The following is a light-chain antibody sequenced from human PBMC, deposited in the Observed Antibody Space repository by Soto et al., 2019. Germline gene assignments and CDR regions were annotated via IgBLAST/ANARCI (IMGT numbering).Light chain of an antibody. CDR1: ESVHKW. J-gene: IGKJ1*01. Sequence: DIQMTQSPPALSASVGDRVTITCRASESVHKWLAWYQQKVGKAPKLLIYRAXXXXXXXXXXXXXXGSGTEFTLTISSLQPDDFATYYCQQYNSYSGTFGQGTKVDIK. CDR2: RAX. V-gene: IGKV1-5*03. CDR3: QQYNSYSGT.